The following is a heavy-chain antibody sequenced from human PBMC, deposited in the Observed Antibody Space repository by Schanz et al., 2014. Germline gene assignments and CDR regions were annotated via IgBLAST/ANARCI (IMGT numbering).Heavy chain of an antibody. J-gene: IGHJ3*02. CDR3: TRGGYSYALSAFDI. V-gene: IGHV1-18*01. Sequence: QVQLVQSGAELRKPGTSVTVSCKTSGYTFSNDDINWVRQAIGQGPEWMGWITAYNGDTNYALKLQGRVTMTTDTSTGTAYMELRSLRSDDTALYYCTRGGYSYALSAFDIWGQGTMVTVSS. CDR2: ITAYNGDT. CDR1: GYTFSNDD. D-gene: IGHD5-18*01.